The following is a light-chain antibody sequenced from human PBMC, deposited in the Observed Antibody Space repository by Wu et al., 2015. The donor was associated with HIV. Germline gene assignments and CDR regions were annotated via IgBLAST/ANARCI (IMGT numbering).Light chain of an antibody. J-gene: IGKJ2*01. CDR3: QQYNYWLYS. CDR2: GAS. CDR1: QSVGNN. V-gene: IGKV3-15*01. Sequence: ETMMTQSPATLSVSPGDRATLSCRASQSVGNNLAWYQQKSGQAPRLLIYGASTRSTGVPARFSGSGSGTEFTLTISSLQSEDLAIYYCQQYNYWLYSFGRGPRWRSN.